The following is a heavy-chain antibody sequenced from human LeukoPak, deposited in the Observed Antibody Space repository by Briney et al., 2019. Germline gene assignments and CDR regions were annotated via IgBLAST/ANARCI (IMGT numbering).Heavy chain of an antibody. D-gene: IGHD5-18*01. CDR3: ARGYGYTYGGGWFDT. V-gene: IGHV3-74*01. J-gene: IGHJ5*02. Sequence: GGSLRLSCAASGFTFSNHWMHWVRQAPGKGLVWVSRINTDGSRTSYADSVKGRFTISRDNARNTLYLQVNSLRAEDTAVHYCARGYGYTYGGGWFDTWGQGTLVTVSS. CDR1: GFTFSNHW. CDR2: INTDGSRT.